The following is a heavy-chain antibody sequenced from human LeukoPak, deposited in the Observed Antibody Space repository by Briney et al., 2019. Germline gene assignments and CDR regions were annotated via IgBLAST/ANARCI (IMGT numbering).Heavy chain of an antibody. D-gene: IGHD6-25*01. V-gene: IGHV3-7*01. CDR1: GFSFTTHW. CDR3: AKDWRGGHTFDQ. CDR2: IEADAKSE. J-gene: IGHJ4*01. Sequence: PGGSLRLSGAASGFSFTTHWMSWVRQAPGKGLEWVANIEADAKSEYYVDSVKGRFTISRDNAKNSLFLQMNNLRAEDTAVYYCAKDWRGGHTFDQWGHGTLVTVSS.